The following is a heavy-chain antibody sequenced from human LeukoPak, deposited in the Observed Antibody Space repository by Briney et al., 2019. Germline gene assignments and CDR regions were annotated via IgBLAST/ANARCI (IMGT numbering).Heavy chain of an antibody. V-gene: IGHV1-18*04. D-gene: IGHD3-16*02. CDR3: ARVSVSVMEFDP. CDR1: GYTFTGYY. J-gene: IGHJ5*02. CDR2: ISAYNGNT. Sequence: ASVKVSCKASGYTFTGYYMHWVRQAPGQGLEWMGWISAYNGNTNYAQKLQGRVTMTTDTSTSTAYMELRSLRSDDTAVYYCARVSVSVMEFDPWGQGTLVTVSS.